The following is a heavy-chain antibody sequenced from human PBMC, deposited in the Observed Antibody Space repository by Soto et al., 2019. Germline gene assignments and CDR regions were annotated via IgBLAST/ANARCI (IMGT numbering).Heavy chain of an antibody. V-gene: IGHV4-31*03. CDR1: GGSISSGGYY. J-gene: IGHJ4*02. CDR3: ARAGYGSGSYYNAFGY. Sequence: PSETLSLTCTVSGGSISSGGYYWSWIRQHPGKGLEWIGYIYYSGSTYYNPSLKSRVTISVDTSKNQFSLKLSSVTAADTAVYYCARAGYGSGSYYNAFGYWGQGTLVTVSS. CDR2: IYYSGST. D-gene: IGHD3-10*01.